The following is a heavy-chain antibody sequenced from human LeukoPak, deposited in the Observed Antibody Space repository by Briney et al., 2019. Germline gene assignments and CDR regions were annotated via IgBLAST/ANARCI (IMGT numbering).Heavy chain of an antibody. CDR3: ARAQLHLVVDFGMDV. CDR2: ISYSGST. D-gene: IGHD2-2*01. Sequence: SETLSLTCTVSGGSISTYYWTWMRQPPGKGLEWIGYISYSGSTNYNPSLKSRVTFSVDTSKSQFSLKLSSVTAADSAVYYCARAQLHLVVDFGMDVWGQGTTVTVSS. CDR1: GGSISTYY. V-gene: IGHV4-59*01. J-gene: IGHJ6*02.